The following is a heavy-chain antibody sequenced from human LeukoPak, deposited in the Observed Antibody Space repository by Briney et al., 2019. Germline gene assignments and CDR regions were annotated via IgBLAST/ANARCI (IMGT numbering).Heavy chain of an antibody. D-gene: IGHD6-13*01. V-gene: IGHV3-21*01. CDR2: ISSSSSYI. CDR3: ARGLWNPAAAGLGYYYYYYYGMDV. CDR1: GFTFSSYS. Sequence: NSGGSLRLSCAASGFTFSSYSMTWVRQAPGKGLEWVSSISSSSSYIYYADSVKGRFTISRDNAKNSLYLQMNSLRAEDTAVYYCARGLWNPAAAGLGYYYYYYYGMDVWGQGTTVTVSS. J-gene: IGHJ6*02.